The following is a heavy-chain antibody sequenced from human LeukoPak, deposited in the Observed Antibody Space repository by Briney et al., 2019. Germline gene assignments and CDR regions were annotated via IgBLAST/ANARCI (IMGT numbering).Heavy chain of an antibody. CDR2: IYYSGST. J-gene: IGHJ4*02. V-gene: IGHV4-30-4*01. D-gene: IGHD6-19*01. CDR1: GGSISSGDYY. Sequence: PSQTLSLTCTVSGGSISSGDYYWSWIRQPPGKGLEWIGYIYYSGSTYYNPSLKSQVTISVDKSKNQFSLKLSSVTAADTAVYYCARDSPRYSSGWYGFDYWGQGTLVTVSS. CDR3: ARDSPRYSSGWYGFDY.